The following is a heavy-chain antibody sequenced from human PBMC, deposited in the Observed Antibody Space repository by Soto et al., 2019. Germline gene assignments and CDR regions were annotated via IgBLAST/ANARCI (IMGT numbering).Heavy chain of an antibody. Sequence: PSETLSLTCTGSGGSISSCDYYWSSIRQPPGKGLEWIGYIYYSGRANYNPSLESRITISVDTSNNQFSLKLSSVTAADTAVYFCARGTYCYGSGSCPWFDPWGQGTLVSVSS. J-gene: IGHJ5*02. V-gene: IGHV4-30-4*01. CDR2: IYYSGRA. CDR3: ARGTYCYGSGSCPWFDP. D-gene: IGHD3-10*01. CDR1: GGSISSCDYY.